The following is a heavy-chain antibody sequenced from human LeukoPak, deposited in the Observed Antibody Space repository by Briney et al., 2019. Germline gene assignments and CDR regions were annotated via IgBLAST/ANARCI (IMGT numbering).Heavy chain of an antibody. J-gene: IGHJ6*04. CDR2: IYYSGST. Sequence: PSETLSLTCTVSGGSISSYYWSWIRQPPGKGLEWIGSIYYSGSTYYNPSLKSRVTISVDTSKNQFSLKLSSVTAADTAVYYCARDPYSGSPRLVWGKGTTVTVSS. CDR3: ARDPYSGSPRLV. V-gene: IGHV4-39*07. CDR1: GGSISSYY. D-gene: IGHD1-26*01.